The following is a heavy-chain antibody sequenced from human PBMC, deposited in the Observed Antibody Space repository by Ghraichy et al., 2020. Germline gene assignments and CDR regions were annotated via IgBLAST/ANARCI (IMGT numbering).Heavy chain of an antibody. CDR3: ARELSPNAAFDI. J-gene: IGHJ3*02. Sequence: GGSLRLSCAASGFTFSSYSMNWVRQAPGKGLEWVSSISSSSSYIYYADSVKGRFTISRDNAKNSLYLQMNSLRAEDTAVYYCARELSPNAAFDIWGQGTMVTVSS. CDR1: GFTFSSYS. CDR2: ISSSSSYI. D-gene: IGHD3-16*02. V-gene: IGHV3-21*01.